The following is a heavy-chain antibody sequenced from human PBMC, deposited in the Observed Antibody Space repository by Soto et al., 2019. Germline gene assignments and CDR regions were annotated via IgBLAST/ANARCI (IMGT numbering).Heavy chain of an antibody. D-gene: IGHD6-6*01. V-gene: IGHV3-64*01. J-gene: IGHJ6*03. Sequence: GGSLKLSCAASGFTLSGYAMDWVRQAPGKGLEYVSGISSNGVGTYYANSVQGRFTISRDNSKNTVYLQMGSLRPEDMAVYYCTRRARPDFYYMDVWGKGTTVTVSS. CDR1: GFTLSGYA. CDR3: TRRARPDFYYMDV. CDR2: ISSNGVGT.